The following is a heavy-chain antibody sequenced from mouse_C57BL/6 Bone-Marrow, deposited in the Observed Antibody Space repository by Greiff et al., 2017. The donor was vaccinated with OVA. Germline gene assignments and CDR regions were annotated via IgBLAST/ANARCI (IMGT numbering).Heavy chain of an antibody. CDR3: ASGGGGPAWFAY. J-gene: IGHJ3*01. D-gene: IGHD1-1*02. Sequence: VQVVESGPGLVAPSQSLSITCTVSGFSLTSYGVDWVRQSPGKGLEWLGVIWGVGSTNYNSALKSRLSISKDNAKSQVFLKMNSLQTDDTAMYYCASGGGGPAWFAYWGQGTLVTVSA. V-gene: IGHV2-6*01. CDR1: GFSLTSYG. CDR2: IWGVGST.